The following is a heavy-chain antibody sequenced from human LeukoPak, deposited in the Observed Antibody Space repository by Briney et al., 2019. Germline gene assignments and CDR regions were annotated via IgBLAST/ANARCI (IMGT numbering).Heavy chain of an antibody. CDR1: GYHFTSYW. D-gene: IGHD2-15*01. V-gene: IGHV5-51*01. CDR3: ARRIVVVVAATDWFDP. CDR2: IYPGDSDN. Sequence: GESLKISCKGSGYHFTSYWIGWVRQMPGKGLEWMRIIYPGDSDNRYSPSFQGQVTISAEKSISTAYLQWSSLKASDTAMYYCARRIVVVVAATDWFDPWGQGTLVTVSS. J-gene: IGHJ5*02.